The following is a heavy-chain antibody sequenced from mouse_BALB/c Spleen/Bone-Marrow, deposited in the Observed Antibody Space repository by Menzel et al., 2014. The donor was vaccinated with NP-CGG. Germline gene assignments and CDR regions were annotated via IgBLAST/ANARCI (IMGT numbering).Heavy chain of an antibody. J-gene: IGHJ2*01. D-gene: IGHD1-1*01. CDR2: IDPANVNT. CDR3: ASYVYGYYFDY. V-gene: IGHV14-3*02. CDR1: GFNIKDTY. Sequence: EVQLQQSGAELVKPGASVKLSCTASGFNIKDTYMHWVKQRPEQGLEWIGRIDPANVNTKYDPKFQGKATITADTSSNTAYLQLSSLTSGDTAVYYCASYVYGYYFDYWGQGTTLTVSS.